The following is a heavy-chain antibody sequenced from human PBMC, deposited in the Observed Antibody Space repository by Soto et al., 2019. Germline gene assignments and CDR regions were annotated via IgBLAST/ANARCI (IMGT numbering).Heavy chain of an antibody. CDR3: AREVVVFGVIIPTPMDV. J-gene: IGHJ6*02. Sequence: GGSLRLSCAASGFTFTSFAVSWVRQAPGKGLEWVSAISGSGGATYYADSVKGRFTISRDNAKDSLYLQMNSLRAEDTAVYYCAREVVVFGVIIPTPMDVWGQGTTVTVSS. CDR1: GFTFTSFA. CDR2: ISGSGGAT. D-gene: IGHD3-22*01. V-gene: IGHV3-23*01.